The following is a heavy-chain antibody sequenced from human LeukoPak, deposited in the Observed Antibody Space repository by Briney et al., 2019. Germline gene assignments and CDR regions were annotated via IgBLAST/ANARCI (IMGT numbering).Heavy chain of an antibody. CDR2: VSDSGST. CDR1: GGSISNFF. V-gene: IGHV4-59*12. Sequence: PSETLSLTCTVSGGSISNFFWSWIRQPPGKGLEWIGYVSDSGSTDYNPSLKSRVTILVDTSKNQFSLKLSSVTAADTAVYYCARVSGSYYGWFDPWGQGTLVTVSS. CDR3: ARVSGSYYGWFDP. D-gene: IGHD1-26*01. J-gene: IGHJ5*02.